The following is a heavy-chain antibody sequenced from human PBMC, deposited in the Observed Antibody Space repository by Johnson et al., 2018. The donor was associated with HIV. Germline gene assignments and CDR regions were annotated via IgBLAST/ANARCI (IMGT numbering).Heavy chain of an antibody. CDR3: ARDLAYGDIVLVSAFDI. D-gene: IGHD2-8*02. V-gene: IGHV3-20*04. CDR1: GFTFDDYG. CDR2: INWNGGST. J-gene: IGHJ3*02. Sequence: VLLVESGGGVVQPGKSLRLSCAASGFTFDDYGMSWVRQAPGKGLEWVSGINWNGGSTGYADSVKGRFTISRDNAKNSLYLQMNSLRAEDTALYYCARDLAYGDIVLVSAFDIWGQGTMVTVSS.